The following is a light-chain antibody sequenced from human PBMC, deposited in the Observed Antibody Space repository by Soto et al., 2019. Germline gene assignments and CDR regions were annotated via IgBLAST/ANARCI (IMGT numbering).Light chain of an antibody. Sequence: TPPPSSRSTSEGEKIIITCLASRDVGSDVSWYQQKPGQAPKLLIYAASNLYTGVPSRFSGSRSGTEFTLTISSLQPEDFASYYCLQDYGDSWTFGQGTKVDIK. CDR2: AAS. CDR1: RDVGSD. V-gene: IGKV1-6*01. J-gene: IGKJ1*01. CDR3: LQDYGDSWT.